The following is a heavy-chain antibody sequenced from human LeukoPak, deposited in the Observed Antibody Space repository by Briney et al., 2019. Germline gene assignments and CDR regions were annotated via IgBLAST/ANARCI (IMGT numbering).Heavy chain of an antibody. CDR1: GGTFSSFP. Sequence: ASVKVSCKASGGTFSSFPISWVRQAPGQGLEWLGRIIPFLDTTNYAHKFQGRVKITADKSASTAYLELRSLRSEDTAIYYCARASELGEWFGDLLYIWGRGTTVTVSS. CDR3: ARASELGEWFGDLLYI. V-gene: IGHV1-69*08. D-gene: IGHD3-10*01. J-gene: IGHJ6*02. CDR2: IIPFLDTT.